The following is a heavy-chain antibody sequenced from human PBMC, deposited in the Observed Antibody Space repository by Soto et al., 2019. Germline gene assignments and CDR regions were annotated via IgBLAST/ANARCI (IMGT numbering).Heavy chain of an antibody. D-gene: IGHD3-3*01. CDR2: INSDGSST. V-gene: IGHV3-74*01. Sequence: EVQLVESGGGLVQPVGSLRLSCAASGFTFSSYWMHWVRQAPGKGLVWVSRINSDGSSTSYADSVKGRFTISRDNAKNTLYLQMNSLRAEDTAVYYCARDDFDFGVVINLAFDIWGQGTMVTVSS. J-gene: IGHJ3*02. CDR3: ARDDFDFGVVINLAFDI. CDR1: GFTFSSYW.